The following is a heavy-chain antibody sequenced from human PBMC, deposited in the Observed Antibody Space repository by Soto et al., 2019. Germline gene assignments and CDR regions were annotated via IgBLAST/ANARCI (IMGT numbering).Heavy chain of an antibody. CDR1: GYSFTSYW. CDR2: IDPSDSYT. J-gene: IGHJ3*02. CDR3: ARQTTTVTPGGAFDI. Sequence: GESLKISCKGSGYSFTSYWISWVRQMPGKGLEWMGRIDPSDSYTNYSPSFQGHVTISADKSISTAYLQWSSLKASDTAMYYCARQTTTVTPGGAFDIWGQGTMVTVSS. V-gene: IGHV5-10-1*01. D-gene: IGHD4-17*01.